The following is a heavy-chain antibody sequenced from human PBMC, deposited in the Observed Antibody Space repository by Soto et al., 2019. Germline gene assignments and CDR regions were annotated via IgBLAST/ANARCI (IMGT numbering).Heavy chain of an antibody. V-gene: IGHV4-34*01. CDR2: INHSGST. J-gene: IGHJ4*02. D-gene: IGHD4-17*01. CDR1: GGSFSCYY. Sequence: SETRSRTCAVYGGSFSCYYWSWIRQPPGKGLEWIGEINHSGSTNYNPSLKSRVTISVDTSKNQFSLKLSSVTAADTAVYYCARNMLYGDYFDYWGQGTLVTVSS. CDR3: ARNMLYGDYFDY.